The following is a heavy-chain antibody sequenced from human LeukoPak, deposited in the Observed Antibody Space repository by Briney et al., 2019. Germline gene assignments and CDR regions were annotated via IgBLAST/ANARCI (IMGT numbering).Heavy chain of an antibody. CDR2: MYSGDST. CDR3: ARADGYSSWFVH. D-gene: IGHD5-18*01. V-gene: IGHV3-53*01. J-gene: IGHJ5*02. CDR1: GFTVSDNY. Sequence: GGSLRLSCAASGFTVSDNYMSWVRQAPGKGLEWVSVMYSGDSTYYDDSVKGRFTISRDNSKNTLDLQMNSLRDEDTGVYYCARADGYSSWFVHWGQGTLVTVSS.